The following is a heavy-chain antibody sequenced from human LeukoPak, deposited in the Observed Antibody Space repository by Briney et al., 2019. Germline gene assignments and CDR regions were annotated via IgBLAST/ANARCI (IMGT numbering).Heavy chain of an antibody. CDR3: ARDAQRGFDYSNSLDY. Sequence: GGSLRLSCATSGFIFRHYGMHWVRQAPRKGLERVAVIWSDGTNTFYAGSVKGRFTISRDNSQKTVFLQMNSLRGDDTATYYCARDAQRGFDYSNSLDYWGHGTLVTVSS. CDR1: GFIFRHYG. D-gene: IGHD4-11*01. V-gene: IGHV3-33*01. J-gene: IGHJ4*01. CDR2: IWSDGTNT.